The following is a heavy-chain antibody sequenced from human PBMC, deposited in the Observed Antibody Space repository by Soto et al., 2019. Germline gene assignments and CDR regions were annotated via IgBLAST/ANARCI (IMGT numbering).Heavy chain of an antibody. V-gene: IGHV3-21*01. Sequence: GGSLRLSCAASGFTFSSYSMNWVRQAPGKGLEWVSSISSSSYLYYADSVKGRFTISRDNAKNSLYLPRNSLRAEDTAVYDSASQSTGIFYWGQGTVVTVSS. CDR1: GFTFSSYS. J-gene: IGHJ4*02. CDR3: ASQSTGIFY. CDR2: ISSSSYL. D-gene: IGHD3-3*01.